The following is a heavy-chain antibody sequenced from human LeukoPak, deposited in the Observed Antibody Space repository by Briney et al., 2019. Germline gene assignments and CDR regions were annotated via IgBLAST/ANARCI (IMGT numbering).Heavy chain of an antibody. J-gene: IGHJ4*02. CDR2: ISSGSSYI. V-gene: IGHV3-21*01. D-gene: IGHD4-17*01. CDR1: GFTFSSYT. CDR3: ARDLATVTTRDARTV. Sequence: PGGSLRLSCAASGFTFSSYTMNWVRQAPGKGLEWVSIISSGSSYIHYADSVKGRFTISRDNAKNSLYLQMNSLRAEDTAIYYCARDLATVTTRDARTVWGQGTLVTVSS.